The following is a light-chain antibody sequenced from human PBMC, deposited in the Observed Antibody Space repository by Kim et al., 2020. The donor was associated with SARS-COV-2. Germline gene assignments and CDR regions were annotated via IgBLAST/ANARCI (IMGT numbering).Light chain of an antibody. J-gene: IGKJ4*01. CDR3: QQSYSTPLT. CDR2: AAS. CDR1: QSISSY. Sequence: ASVGDRVTITCRASQSISSYLNWYQQKPGKAPKLLIYAASSLQSGGPSRFSGSGSGTDFALTSSSLQPEDFATYYCQQSYSTPLTVGGGTKVDIK. V-gene: IGKV1-39*01.